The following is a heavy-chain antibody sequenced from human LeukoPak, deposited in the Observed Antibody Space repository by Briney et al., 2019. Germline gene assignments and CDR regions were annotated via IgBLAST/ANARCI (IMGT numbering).Heavy chain of an antibody. CDR3: AKGRGDIVATIDY. CDR2: IKQDGSEK. V-gene: IGHV3-7*03. J-gene: IGHJ4*02. CDR1: GFTFSSYW. D-gene: IGHD5-12*01. Sequence: GGSLRLSCAASGFTFSSYWMSWVRQAPGKGLEWVANIKQDGSEKYYVDSVKGRLTISRDNAKNSLYLQMNSLRAEDTALYYCAKGRGDIVATIDYWGQGTLVTVSS.